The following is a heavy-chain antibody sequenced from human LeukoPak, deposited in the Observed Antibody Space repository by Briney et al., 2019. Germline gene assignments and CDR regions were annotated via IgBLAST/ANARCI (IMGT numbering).Heavy chain of an antibody. CDR2: LNSDGSTT. V-gene: IGHV3-74*01. CDR1: GFTFSSYW. J-gene: IGHJ4*02. D-gene: IGHD4-23*01. CDR3: ARENNGGFTNFDY. Sequence: PGGSLRLSCAASGFTFSSYWMHWVRQAPGKGLVWVSRLNSDGSTTNYVDSVKGRFTISRDNAKNMLYLQMNSLRAEDTAVYHCARENNGGFTNFDYWGQGTLVTVSS.